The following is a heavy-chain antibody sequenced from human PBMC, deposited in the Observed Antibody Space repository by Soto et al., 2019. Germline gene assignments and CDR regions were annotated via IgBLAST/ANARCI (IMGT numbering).Heavy chain of an antibody. CDR1: GNTFTSYA. CDR3: ARTDYYYLDY. CDR2: INAGNGNT. D-gene: IGHD3-10*01. V-gene: IGHV1-3*01. Sequence: GASVKGSCKASGNTFTSYALPLVRQAPGQRLEWMGWINAGNGNTKYSQKFQGRVTITRDTSASTAYMELSSLRSEDTAVYYCARTDYYYLDYWGQGTLVTVSS. J-gene: IGHJ4*02.